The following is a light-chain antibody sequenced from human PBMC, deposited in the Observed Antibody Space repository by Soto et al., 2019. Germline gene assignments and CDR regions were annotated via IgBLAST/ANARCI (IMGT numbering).Light chain of an antibody. J-gene: IGLJ1*01. Sequence: QSVLTQPASVSGSPGQSITISCTGSSSDVGGYNYVSWYQQHPGKAPKLMIYDLSNRPSGVSNRFSGSKSGNTASLTISGLPAEDEADYYCSSYTSSSDYVFGTGTKVTVL. CDR2: DLS. CDR1: SSDVGGYNY. V-gene: IGLV2-14*01. CDR3: SSYTSSSDYV.